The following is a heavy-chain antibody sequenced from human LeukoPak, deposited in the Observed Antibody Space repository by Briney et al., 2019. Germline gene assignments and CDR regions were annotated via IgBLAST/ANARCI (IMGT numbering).Heavy chain of an antibody. J-gene: IGHJ4*02. CDR3: ARAPGGFHGDYSPIAY. Sequence: GGSLRLSCAASGFTFSSYAMHWVRQAPGKGLQWLALTSDDGSAKYYADSVKGRFTISRDNSQNTLYLQMNSLRADETAIYYCARAPGGFHGDYSPIAYWGQGTLDTVSS. D-gene: IGHD4-17*01. V-gene: IGHV3-30-3*01. CDR1: GFTFSSYA. CDR2: TSDDGSAK.